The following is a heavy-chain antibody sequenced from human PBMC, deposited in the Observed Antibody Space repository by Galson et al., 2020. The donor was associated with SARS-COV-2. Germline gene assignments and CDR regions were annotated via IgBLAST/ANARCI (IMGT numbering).Heavy chain of an antibody. CDR1: GFTFSSYG. D-gene: IGHD1-26*01. V-gene: IGHV3-33*01. CDR3: ARCNSGSYLYYFDY. J-gene: IGHJ4*02. Sequence: GGSLRLSCAASGFTFSSYGMHWVRQAPGKGLEWVAVIWYDGSNKYYADSVKGRFTISRDNSKNTLYLQMNSLRAEDTAVYYCARCNSGSYLYYFDYWGQGTLVTVSS. CDR2: IWYDGSNK.